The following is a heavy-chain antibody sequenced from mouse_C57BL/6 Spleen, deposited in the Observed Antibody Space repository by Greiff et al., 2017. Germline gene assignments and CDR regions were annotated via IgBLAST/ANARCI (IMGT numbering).Heavy chain of an antibody. V-gene: IGHV5-16*01. CDR2: INYDGSST. CDR3: ARAYYGSFDY. D-gene: IGHD1-1*01. J-gene: IGHJ2*01. CDR1: GFTFSDYY. Sequence: EVKLMESEGGLVQPGSSMTLSCTASGFTFSDYYMAWVRQVPEKGLEWVANINYDGSSTYYLDSLKSRFIISRDNAKNILYLQMSSLKSEDTATYYCARAYYGSFDYWGQGTTLTVSS.